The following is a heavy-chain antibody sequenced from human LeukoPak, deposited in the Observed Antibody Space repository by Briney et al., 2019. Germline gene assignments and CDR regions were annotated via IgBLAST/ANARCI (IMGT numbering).Heavy chain of an antibody. D-gene: IGHD1-26*01. CDR2: MNPNSGNT. CDR1: GYTFTSYD. V-gene: IGHV1-8*01. J-gene: IGHJ6*03. Sequence: ASVKVSCKASGYTFTSYDINWVRQATGQGLEWMGWMNPNSGNTGYAQKFQGRVTMTRNTSISTAYMELSSLRSEGTAAYYCARYSLLGNYYYYYYMDVWGKGTTVTVSS. CDR3: ARYSLLGNYYYYYYMDV.